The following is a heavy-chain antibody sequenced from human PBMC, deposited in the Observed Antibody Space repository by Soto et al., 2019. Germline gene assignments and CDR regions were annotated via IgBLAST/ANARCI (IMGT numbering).Heavy chain of an antibody. CDR2: ISYDGSNK. D-gene: IGHD2-21*01. J-gene: IGHJ6*02. Sequence: PGGSLRLSCAASGFTFSSYGMHWVRQAPGKGLEWVAVISYDGSNKYYADSVKGRFTISRDNSKNTLYLQMNSLRAEDTAVYYCAKDGGGSGPAIGYYYYGMDVWGQGTTVTVSS. CDR3: AKDGGGSGPAIGYYYYGMDV. V-gene: IGHV3-30*18. CDR1: GFTFSSYG.